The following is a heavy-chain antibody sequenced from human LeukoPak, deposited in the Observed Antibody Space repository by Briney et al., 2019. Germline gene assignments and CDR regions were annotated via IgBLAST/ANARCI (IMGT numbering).Heavy chain of an antibody. J-gene: IGHJ3*02. CDR3: ARVNSGYGSNAFDI. CDR2: IYSGGST. CDR1: GITVSSNY. V-gene: IGHV3-66*01. D-gene: IGHD5-12*01. Sequence: PGGSLRLSCAASGITVSSNYMSWVRQAPGKGLEWVSVIYSGGSTYYADSVKGRFTISRDNSKNTLYLQMNSLRAEDTAVYYCARVNSGYGSNAFDIWGQGTMVTVSS.